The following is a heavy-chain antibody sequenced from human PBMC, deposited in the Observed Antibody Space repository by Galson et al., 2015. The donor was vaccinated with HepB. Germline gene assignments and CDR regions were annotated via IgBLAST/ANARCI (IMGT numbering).Heavy chain of an antibody. CDR2: ISSSRSYT. J-gene: IGHJ4*02. CDR3: ARIVMKRGVSSYSSSWYYPDY. V-gene: IGHV3-11*06. CDR1: GFTFSDYY. D-gene: IGHD6-13*01. Sequence: SLRLSCAASGFTFSDYYMSWIRQAPGKGLEWGSYISSSRSYTNYADSVKGRFTISRDNAKNSLYLQMNSLRAEDTAVYYCARIVMKRGVSSYSSSWYYPDYWGQGTLVTVSS.